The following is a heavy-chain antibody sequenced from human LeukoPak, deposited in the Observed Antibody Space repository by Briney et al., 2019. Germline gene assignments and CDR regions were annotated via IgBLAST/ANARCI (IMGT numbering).Heavy chain of an antibody. Sequence: SETLSLTCAVYGGSFSGYYWSWIRQPPGKGLEWIGEINHSGSTNYNPSLKSRVTISVDTSKSQFSLKLSSVTAADTAVYYCARGLRGYSSGWYRRGHWFDPWGQGTLVTVSS. CDR1: GGSFSGYY. J-gene: IGHJ5*02. CDR3: ARGLRGYSSGWYRRGHWFDP. CDR2: INHSGST. D-gene: IGHD6-19*01. V-gene: IGHV4-34*01.